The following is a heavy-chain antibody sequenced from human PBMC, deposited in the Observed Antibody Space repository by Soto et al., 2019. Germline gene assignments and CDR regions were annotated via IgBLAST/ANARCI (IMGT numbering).Heavy chain of an antibody. CDR1: GYTFTSYD. CDR3: ASVGYCSSTSCYGYYYMDV. V-gene: IGHV1-8*01. CDR2: MNPNSGNT. J-gene: IGHJ6*03. Sequence: ASVKVSCKASGYTFTSYDINWVRQATGQGLEWMGWMNPNSGNTGYAQKFQGRVTMTRNTSISTAYMELSSLKSEDTAVYYCASVGYCSSTSCYGYYYMDVWGKGTTVTVSS. D-gene: IGHD2-2*01.